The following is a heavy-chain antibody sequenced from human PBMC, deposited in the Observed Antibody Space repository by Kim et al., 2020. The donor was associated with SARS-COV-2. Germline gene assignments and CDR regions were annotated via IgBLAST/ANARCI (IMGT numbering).Heavy chain of an antibody. J-gene: IGHJ4*02. CDR1: GFTFSSYA. V-gene: IGHV3-23*01. D-gene: IGHD3-9*01. CDR3: AKDTPHYDILTGYHPLFDY. CDR2: ISGSGGST. Sequence: GGSLRLSCAASGFTFSSYAMSWVRQAPGKGLEWVSAISGSGGSTYYADSVKGRFTISRDNSKNTLYLQMNSLRAEDTAVYYCAKDTPHYDILTGYHPLFDYWGQGTLVTVSS.